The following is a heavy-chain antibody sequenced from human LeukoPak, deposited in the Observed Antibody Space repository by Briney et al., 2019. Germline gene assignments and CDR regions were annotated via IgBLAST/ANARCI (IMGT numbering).Heavy chain of an antibody. CDR1: GGSFSGYY. J-gene: IGHJ4*02. CDR3: ASGYSYGYPTRSVDY. V-gene: IGHV4-34*01. Sequence: PSETLSLTCAVYGGSFSGYYWSWIRQPPGKGLEWIGEINHSGSTNYNPSLKSRVTISVDTSKNQFSLKLSSVTAADTAVYYCASGYSYGYPTRSVDYWGQGTLVTVSS. CDR2: INHSGST. D-gene: IGHD5-18*01.